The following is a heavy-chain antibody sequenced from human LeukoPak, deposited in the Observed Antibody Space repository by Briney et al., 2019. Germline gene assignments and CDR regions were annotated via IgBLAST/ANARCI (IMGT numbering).Heavy chain of an antibody. V-gene: IGHV1-69*05. Sequence: SVKVSCKASGGTFSSYAISWVRQAPGQGLEWMGGIIPIFGTANYAQKFQGRVTITTDESTSTAYMELSSLRSEDTAVYYCARGGRGYDFWSGTNYYYYYMDVWGKGTTVTVSS. D-gene: IGHD3-3*01. CDR1: GGTFSSYA. CDR3: ARGGRGYDFWSGTNYYYYYMDV. CDR2: IIPIFGTA. J-gene: IGHJ6*03.